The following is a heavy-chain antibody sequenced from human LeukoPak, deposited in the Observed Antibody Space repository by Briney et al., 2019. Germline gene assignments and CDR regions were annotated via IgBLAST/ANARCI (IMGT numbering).Heavy chain of an antibody. J-gene: IGHJ4*02. CDR3: ARERDYYDSSGYPVLDY. CDR2: IYYSGST. Sequence: PSETLSLTCTVSGGSISSYYWSWIRQPPGKGLEWIGYIYYSGSTNYNPSLKSRVTISVDTSKNQFSLKLSSVTAADTAVYYCARERDYYDSSGYPVLDYWGQGTLVTVSS. D-gene: IGHD3-22*01. V-gene: IGHV4-59*01. CDR1: GGSISSYY.